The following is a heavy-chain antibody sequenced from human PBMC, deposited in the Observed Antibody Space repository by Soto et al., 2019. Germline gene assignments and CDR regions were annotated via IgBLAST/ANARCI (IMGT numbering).Heavy chain of an antibody. J-gene: IGHJ4*02. Sequence: SVKVSCKASGGTLNNYAINWVRQAPGQGLEWMGGILPVSAPPDYAQKFQGRVSITADHSTSTVHMELSRLKSDDTAVYFCATDSNYDVSNSFWGQGTLVTVSS. CDR3: ATDSNYDVSNSF. V-gene: IGHV1-69*13. CDR2: ILPVSAPP. CDR1: GGTLNNYA. D-gene: IGHD3-3*01.